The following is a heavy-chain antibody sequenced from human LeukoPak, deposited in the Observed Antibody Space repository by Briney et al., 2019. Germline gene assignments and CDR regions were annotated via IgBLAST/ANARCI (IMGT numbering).Heavy chain of an antibody. CDR3: ARGMVRGVIFSAFDI. Sequence: SETLSLTCTVSGGSISSSSYYWGWTRQPPGKGLEWIGSIYYSGSTYYNPSLKSRVTISVDTSKNQFSLKLSSVAAADTAVYYCARGMVRGVIFSAFDIWGQGTMVTVSS. J-gene: IGHJ3*02. CDR2: IYYSGST. D-gene: IGHD3-10*01. CDR1: GGSISSSSYY. V-gene: IGHV4-39*07.